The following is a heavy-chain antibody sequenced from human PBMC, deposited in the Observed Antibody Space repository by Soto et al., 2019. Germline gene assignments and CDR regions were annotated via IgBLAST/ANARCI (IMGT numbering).Heavy chain of an antibody. J-gene: IGHJ3*02. V-gene: IGHV2-26*01. Sequence: QVTLKESGPVLVKPTEPLTLTCTVSGFSLSNARMGVSWIRQPPGKALEWLAHIFSNDEKSYSTSLKSRLTISKDTSKSQVVLTMTNMDPVDTATYYCARMIVNRVGATSPRAFDSWGQGTMVTVAS. CDR3: ARMIVNRVGATSPRAFDS. CDR2: IFSNDEK. D-gene: IGHD1-26*01. CDR1: GFSLSNARMG.